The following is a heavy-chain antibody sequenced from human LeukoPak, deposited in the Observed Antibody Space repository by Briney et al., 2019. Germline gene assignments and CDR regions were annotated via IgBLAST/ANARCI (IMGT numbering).Heavy chain of an antibody. CDR1: GYTFTSYD. Sequence: ASVKVSCKASGYTFTSYDINWVRQATGKGLEWMGWMNPNSGNTGYARKFQGRVTITRNTSLSTAYMELSSLRSEDTAVYYCARGVYYYMDVWGKGTTVTVSS. CDR2: MNPNSGNT. CDR3: ARGVYYYMDV. V-gene: IGHV1-8*03. J-gene: IGHJ6*03.